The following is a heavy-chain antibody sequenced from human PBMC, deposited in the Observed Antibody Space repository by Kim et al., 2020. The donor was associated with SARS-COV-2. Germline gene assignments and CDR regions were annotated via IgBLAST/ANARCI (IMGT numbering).Heavy chain of an antibody. CDR1: GVSISSGGDY. CDR2: IYFSGTT. Sequence: SETLSLTCTVSGVSISSGGDYWSWIRQRPGKGLEWIGCIYFSGTTYYNPALERRIIISVDTSKNQFSLKLSSVTAAVTAVYYCATMPNDCSGGSCYYNW. D-gene: IGHD2-15*01. J-gene: IGHJ5*01. CDR3: ATMPNDCSGGSCYYNW. V-gene: IGHV4-31*03.